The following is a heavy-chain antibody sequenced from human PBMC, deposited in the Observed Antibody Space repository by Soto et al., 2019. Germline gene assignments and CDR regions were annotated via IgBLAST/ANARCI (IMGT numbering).Heavy chain of an antibody. CDR1: GGTFSSYA. CDR3: ARLGVCIGYYYVDWYFDL. D-gene: IGHD3-22*01. CDR2: IIPIFGTA. J-gene: IGHJ2*01. V-gene: IGHV1-69*13. Sequence: ASVKVSCKASGGTFSSYAISWVRQAPGQGLEWMGGIIPIFGTANYAQKFQGRVTITADESTSTAYMELSSLRSEDTAVYYCARLGVCIGYYYVDWYFDLWGRGTLVTVSS.